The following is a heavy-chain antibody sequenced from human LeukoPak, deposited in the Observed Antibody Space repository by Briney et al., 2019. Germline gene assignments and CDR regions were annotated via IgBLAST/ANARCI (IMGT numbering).Heavy chain of an antibody. V-gene: IGHV4-38-2*02. CDR3: ARVAAGIGFFQH. CDR2: IHHSGST. D-gene: IGHD6-13*01. CDR1: GYSISSGYF. J-gene: IGHJ1*01. Sequence: SETLSLTCIVSGYSISSGYFWGWIRQPPGKGLEWIGNIHHSGSTYYNPSLKSRVTISVDTSKNQLSLKLSSVTAADTAVYYCARVAAGIGFFQHWGQGTLVTVSS.